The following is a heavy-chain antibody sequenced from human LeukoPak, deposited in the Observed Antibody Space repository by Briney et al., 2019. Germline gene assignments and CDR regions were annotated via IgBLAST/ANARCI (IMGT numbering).Heavy chain of an antibody. Sequence: GGSLRLSCSASGFIFSSYALHWVRQAPGKGLECVSGISTDGGGTYYADSVKGRFTISRDNSKSTPYLQMSSLRPEDTAVYYCVKRDGYKYDYWGQGTLATVSS. CDR2: ISTDGGGT. V-gene: IGHV3-64D*06. J-gene: IGHJ4*02. CDR1: GFIFSSYA. D-gene: IGHD5-24*01. CDR3: VKRDGYKYDY.